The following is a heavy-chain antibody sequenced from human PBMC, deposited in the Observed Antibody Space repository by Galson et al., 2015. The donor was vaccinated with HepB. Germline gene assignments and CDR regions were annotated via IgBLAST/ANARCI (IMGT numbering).Heavy chain of an antibody. J-gene: IGHJ3*02. D-gene: IGHD2-15*01. CDR3: ARVPRYCSGGSCSIPAAFDI. V-gene: IGHV1-8*01. CDR2: MNPNSGNT. Sequence: SVKVSCKASGYTFTSYDINWVRQATGQGLEWKGWMNPNSGNTGYAQKFQGRVTMTRNTSISTAYMELSSLRSEDTAVYYCARVPRYCSGGSCSIPAAFDIWGQGTMVTVSS. CDR1: GYTFTSYD.